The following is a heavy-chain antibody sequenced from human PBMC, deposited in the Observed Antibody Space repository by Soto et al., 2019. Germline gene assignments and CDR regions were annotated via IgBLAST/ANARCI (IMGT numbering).Heavy chain of an antibody. CDR2: FIPVYRTL. CDR3: ATGVIWIGYFTVDS. Sequence: QVQLVQSGAEVKKPGSSVKVSCKASGGSFGNSAINWVRQTPGQGLEWLGGFIPVYRTLNYAQKFQGRVTITADESTGTAYMTLSSLVSDDTAVYYCATGVIWIGYFTVDSCGQGTRVTVSS. V-gene: IGHV1-69*01. CDR1: GGSFGNSA. J-gene: IGHJ4*02. D-gene: IGHD3-3*01.